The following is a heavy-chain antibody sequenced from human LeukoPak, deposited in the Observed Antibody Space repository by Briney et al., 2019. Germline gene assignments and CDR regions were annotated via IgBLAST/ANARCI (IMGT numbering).Heavy chain of an antibody. D-gene: IGHD5-18*01. V-gene: IGHV3-21*01. Sequence: GGSLRLSCAASGFTFSSYAMSWVRQAPGKGLEWVSTISGSGGNTYYADSVKGRFTISRDNAKNSLYLQMNSLRAEDTAVYYCARMVDTAMEIDAFDIWGQGTMVTVSS. J-gene: IGHJ3*02. CDR3: ARMVDTAMEIDAFDI. CDR2: ISGSGGNT. CDR1: GFTFSSYA.